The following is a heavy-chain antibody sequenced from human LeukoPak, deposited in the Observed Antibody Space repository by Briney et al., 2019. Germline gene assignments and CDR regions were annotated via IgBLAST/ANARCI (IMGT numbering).Heavy chain of an antibody. CDR2: ISDSGSNA. CDR3: AKDGAAAGTWYYYYMDV. J-gene: IGHJ6*03. Sequence: RAGGSLRLSCVASGFTFSTYAMNWVRQAPGKGLEWVSGISDSGSNAYYTDSLKGRFTISRDNSKNTLYLQMNSLRAEDTAVYYCAKDGAAAGTWYYYYMDVWGKGTTVTASS. V-gene: IGHV3-23*01. D-gene: IGHD6-13*01. CDR1: GFTFSTYA.